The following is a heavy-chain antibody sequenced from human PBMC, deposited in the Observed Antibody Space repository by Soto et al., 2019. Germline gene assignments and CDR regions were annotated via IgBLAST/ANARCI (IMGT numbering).Heavy chain of an antibody. Sequence: QVLLVESGGGVVQPGRSLRLSCAASGFTFSGYAMHWVRQTPGKGLEWVAVISFDGSNKFYADSVKGRFTISRDNSKNTMDPQMTSLRAEDTAVFYCARGPDSYGHGPLDLWGQGTLVTVSS. D-gene: IGHD5-18*01. CDR2: ISFDGSNK. V-gene: IGHV3-30*03. CDR3: ARGPDSYGHGPLDL. CDR1: GFTFSGYA. J-gene: IGHJ1*01.